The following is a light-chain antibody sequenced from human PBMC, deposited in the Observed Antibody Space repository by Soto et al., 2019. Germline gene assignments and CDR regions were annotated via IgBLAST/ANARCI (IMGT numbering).Light chain of an antibody. Sequence: QSVLTQPPSASGSPGQSVTISCTGSSNDLGGYNYVSWYQHHPGKAPKLIIYEVRERPSGVPDRFSGSKSGNTASLTVSGLQAEDAVDYYCSSYGGSDNLIFGGGTKLTVL. CDR3: SSYGGSDNLI. J-gene: IGLJ2*01. V-gene: IGLV2-8*01. CDR1: SNDLGGYNY. CDR2: EVR.